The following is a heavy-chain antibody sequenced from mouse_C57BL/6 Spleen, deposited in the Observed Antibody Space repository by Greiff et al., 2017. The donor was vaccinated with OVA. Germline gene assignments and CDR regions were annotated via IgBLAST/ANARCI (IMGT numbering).Heavy chain of an antibody. D-gene: IGHD1-1*01. CDR3: ARDYYGSKRAMDY. J-gene: IGHJ4*01. CDR1: GFTFSSYA. Sequence: EVHLVESGGGLVKPGGSLKLSCAASGFTFSSYAMSWVRQTPEKRLEWVATISDGGSYTYYPDNVKGRFTISRDNAKNNLYLQMSHLKSEDTAMYYCARDYYGSKRAMDYWGQGTSVTVSS. CDR2: ISDGGSYT. V-gene: IGHV5-4*01.